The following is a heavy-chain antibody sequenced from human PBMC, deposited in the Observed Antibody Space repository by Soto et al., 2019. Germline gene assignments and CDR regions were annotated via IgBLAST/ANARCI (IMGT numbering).Heavy chain of an antibody. V-gene: IGHV1-18*01. CDR1: GYTFTSYG. CDR2: ISAYNGNT. D-gene: IGHD2-15*01. Sequence: ASVKVSCKASGYTFTSYGISWVRQAPGQGLEWMGWISAYNGNTNYAQKLQGRVTMTTDTSTSTAYMELRSLRSDDTAVYYCARDLYCSGGSCYEAGDAFDSWGQGTMVTVSS. CDR3: ARDLYCSGGSCYEAGDAFDS. J-gene: IGHJ3*02.